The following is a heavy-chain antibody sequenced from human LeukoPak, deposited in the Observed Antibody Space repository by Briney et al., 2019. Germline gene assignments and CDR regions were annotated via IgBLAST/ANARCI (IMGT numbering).Heavy chain of an antibody. D-gene: IGHD2-21*01. CDR3: ARHGEVPYGLDV. CDR2: TSSSSGII. J-gene: IGHJ6*02. V-gene: IGHV3-48*01. CDR1: GFTFSSYG. Sequence: PGGSLRLSCAASGFTFSSYGMHWVRQAPGKGLEWVSYTSSSSGIIYYADSVKGRFTISRDNAKNSLYLRMNRLRAEDTAVYYCARHGEVPYGLDVWGQGTTVTVSS.